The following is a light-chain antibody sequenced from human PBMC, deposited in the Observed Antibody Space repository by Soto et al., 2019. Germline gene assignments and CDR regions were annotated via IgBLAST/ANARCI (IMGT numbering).Light chain of an antibody. CDR1: SSDVGGYNY. J-gene: IGLJ2*01. CDR2: EVS. V-gene: IGLV2-8*01. Sequence: QSALTQPASVSGSPGQSITISCTGTSSDVGGYNYVSWYQHHPGKAPKLMIYEVSKRPSGVRDRFSGSKSGNTASLTVSGLQAEDEADYYCSSYAGSNNVVFGGGTKLTVL. CDR3: SSYAGSNNVV.